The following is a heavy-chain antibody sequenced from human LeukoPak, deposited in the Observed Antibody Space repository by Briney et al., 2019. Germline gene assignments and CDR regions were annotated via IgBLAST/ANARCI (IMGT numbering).Heavy chain of an antibody. V-gene: IGHV3-66*01. CDR1: GFTVSSNY. CDR2: IYSGGTT. J-gene: IGHJ3*02. CDR3: ARDEALGDAFDI. Sequence: PGGSLRLSCAISGFTVSSNYMNWVRQAPGEGLEWVSVIYSGGTTYYADSVKGRFTIAKDNSKNTLYLQMTSLRAEDTAVYYCARDEALGDAFDIWGQGTMVTVSS.